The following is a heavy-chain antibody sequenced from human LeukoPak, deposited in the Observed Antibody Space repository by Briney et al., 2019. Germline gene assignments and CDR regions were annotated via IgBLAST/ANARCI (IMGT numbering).Heavy chain of an antibody. Sequence: SVKVSCKASGYTFTSYGISWVRQAPGQGLEWMGGIIPIFGTANYAQKFQGRVTITADESTSTAYMELSSLRSEDTAVYYCARDRRLGYCSSTSCPYYYYYGMDVWGQGTTVTVSS. CDR3: ARDRRLGYCSSTSCPYYYYYGMDV. D-gene: IGHD2-2*01. CDR1: GYTFTSYG. CDR2: IIPIFGTA. V-gene: IGHV1-69*13. J-gene: IGHJ6*02.